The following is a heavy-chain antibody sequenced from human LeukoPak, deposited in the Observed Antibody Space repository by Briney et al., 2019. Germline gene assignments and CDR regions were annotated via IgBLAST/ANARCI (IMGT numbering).Heavy chain of an antibody. V-gene: IGHV3-23*01. CDR3: ARDSDSFDY. Sequence: GGSLRLSCAASGFTFSSYAMSWVRQAPGKGLEWVSAISGSGGSTYYADSVKGRFTISRDNAKNSLYLQMNSLRAEDTAVYYCARDSDSFDYWGQGTLVTVSS. D-gene: IGHD3-22*01. CDR1: GFTFSSYA. J-gene: IGHJ4*02. CDR2: ISGSGGST.